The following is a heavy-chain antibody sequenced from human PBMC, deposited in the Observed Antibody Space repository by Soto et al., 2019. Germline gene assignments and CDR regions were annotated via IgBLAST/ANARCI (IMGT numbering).Heavy chain of an antibody. CDR2: ISSSGSTI. D-gene: IGHD3-10*01. CDR3: ARALTYYYGSGSYYFDY. V-gene: IGHV3-11*04. Sequence: GSLRLSCAASGFTFSDYHMSWIRQAPGKGLEWVSYISSSGSTIYYADSVKGRFTISRDNSKNTLYLQVNSLRAEDTAVYYCARALTYYYGSGSYYFDYWGQGTLVTVSS. J-gene: IGHJ4*02. CDR1: GFTFSDYH.